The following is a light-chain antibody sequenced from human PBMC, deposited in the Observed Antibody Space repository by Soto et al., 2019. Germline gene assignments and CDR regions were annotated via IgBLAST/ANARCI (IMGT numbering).Light chain of an antibody. J-gene: IGKJ2*01. CDR2: KAS. CDR1: QKIHPW. CDR3: QQYNTYSHYT. V-gene: IGKV1-5*03. Sequence: IQLTQSPSTLSASVGDEVTITCRASQKIHPWLAWYQKKSGRAPKLLIYKASFLEPGVPSRFSGSGSGTEFTLTISSLRPDDSATYYCQQYNTYSHYTFGQGTKLEI.